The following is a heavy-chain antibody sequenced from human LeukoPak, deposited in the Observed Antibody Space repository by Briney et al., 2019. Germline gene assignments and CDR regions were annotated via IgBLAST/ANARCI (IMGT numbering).Heavy chain of an antibody. D-gene: IGHD1-26*01. J-gene: IGHJ6*03. CDR1: GFTFTSSA. CDR3: AREILTWELSLGYMDV. CDR2: IIPIFGTA. V-gene: IGHV1-69*13. Sequence: SVKVSCKASGFTFTSSAMQWVRQAHGQGLEWMGGIIPIFGTANYAQKFQGRVTITADESTSTAYMELSSLRSEDTAVYYCAREILTWELSLGYMDVWGKGTTVTVSS.